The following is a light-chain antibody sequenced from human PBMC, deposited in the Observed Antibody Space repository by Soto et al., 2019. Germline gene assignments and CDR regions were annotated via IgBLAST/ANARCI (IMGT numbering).Light chain of an antibody. CDR1: QSVSSN. Sequence: EIVMTQSPATLSVSPGERATLSCRASQSVSSNLAWYKQKPGQAPRLLIYGASTRATGILARFSGSVSGTEFTLTISSLQSEDFAVYYCQHYNDWPRTFVQGTKVGIK. J-gene: IGKJ1*01. CDR3: QHYNDWPRT. V-gene: IGKV3-15*01. CDR2: GAS.